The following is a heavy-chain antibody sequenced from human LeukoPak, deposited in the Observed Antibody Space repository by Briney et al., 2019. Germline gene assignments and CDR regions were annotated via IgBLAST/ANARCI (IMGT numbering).Heavy chain of an antibody. CDR1: GFAFNDYT. D-gene: IGHD1-26*01. CDR3: ARDSGYAFDI. CDR2: ISPSSSYI. J-gene: IGHJ3*02. Sequence: PGGSLRLSCAASGFAFNDYTMTWVRQAPGKGLEWVSSISPSSSYIYYADSLKGRFTISRDNAKNSLYLQMNSLRAEDTAVYYCARDSGYAFDIWGQGTMVTVSS. V-gene: IGHV3-21*01.